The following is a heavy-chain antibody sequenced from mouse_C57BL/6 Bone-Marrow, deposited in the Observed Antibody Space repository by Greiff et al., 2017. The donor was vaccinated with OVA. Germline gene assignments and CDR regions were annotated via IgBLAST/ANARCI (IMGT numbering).Heavy chain of an antibody. CDR2: IDPNSGGP. Sequence: QVPLPQPGAELVKPGASVKLSSKASGYTFTSYWLHWVQPRPGRGLEWIGRIDPNSGGPKYNEKFNRKATLTLDKPSSTAYMKLSSRTSEDSAVYYCARAAGNWGQGTTLTVSS. CDR1: GYTFTSYW. J-gene: IGHJ2*01. V-gene: IGHV1-62-3*01. CDR3: ARAAGN.